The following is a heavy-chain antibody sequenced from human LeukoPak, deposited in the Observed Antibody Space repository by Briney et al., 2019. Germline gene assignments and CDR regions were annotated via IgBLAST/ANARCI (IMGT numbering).Heavy chain of an antibody. V-gene: IGHV4-59*01. CDR3: ARGGYSYGYLYYFDY. CDR2: IYYSGST. D-gene: IGHD5-18*01. J-gene: IGHJ4*02. Sequence: SETLSLTCTVSGGSISSYYWSWIWQPPGKGLEWIGYIYYSGSTNYNPSLKSRVTISVDTSKNQFSLKLSSVTAADTAVYYCARGGYSYGYLYYFDYWGQGTLVTVSS. CDR1: GGSISSYY.